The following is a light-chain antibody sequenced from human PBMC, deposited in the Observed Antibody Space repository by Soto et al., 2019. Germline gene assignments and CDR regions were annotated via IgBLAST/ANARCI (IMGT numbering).Light chain of an antibody. CDR1: QSVSNN. Sequence: DIVMTQSPATLSVSPGESATLSCRASQSVSNNLAWYQQKPGQAPRLLIYDASTRATGIPARFSGSGSGTEVSLTVNSLQSEEVVVYYCQQYNNWPPLTFGGGTKVEIK. V-gene: IGKV3-15*01. CDR2: DAS. J-gene: IGKJ4*01. CDR3: QQYNNWPPLT.